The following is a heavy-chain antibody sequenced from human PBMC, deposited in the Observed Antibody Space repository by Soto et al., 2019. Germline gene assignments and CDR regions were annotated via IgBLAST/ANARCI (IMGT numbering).Heavy chain of an antibody. CDR3: VREDSSSGLHLDH. J-gene: IGHJ4*02. Sequence: EVQLLESGGHLVQPGGSLRLSCAASGFIFSNYAMSWVRQAPGKGLEWVSFISGSGSSTYYADSVKRRFTISRGNSKNTLYLQMNSLRAEDAAVYYCVREDSSSGLHLDHWGRGTLVTVSS. CDR2: ISGSGSST. D-gene: IGHD6-6*01. V-gene: IGHV3-23*01. CDR1: GFIFSNYA.